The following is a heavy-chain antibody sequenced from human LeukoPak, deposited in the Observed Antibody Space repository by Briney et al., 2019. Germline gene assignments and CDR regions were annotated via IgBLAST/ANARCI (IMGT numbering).Heavy chain of an antibody. CDR1: GFSFSDYW. D-gene: IGHD6-19*01. J-gene: IGHJ4*02. V-gene: IGHV3-74*01. Sequence: GGSLRLSCAASGFSFSDYWMHWVRQAPGKGLVWVSRLNSDGSSTNYADSVKGRFTISRDNAKNTLYLQMNSLRAEDTAVYYCARDGSGGWLVDYCGQGTLVTVSS. CDR2: LNSDGSST. CDR3: ARDGSGGWLVDY.